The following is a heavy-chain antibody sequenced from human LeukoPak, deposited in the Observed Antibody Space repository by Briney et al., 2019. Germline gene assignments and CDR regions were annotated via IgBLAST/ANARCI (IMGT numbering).Heavy chain of an antibody. CDR3: ARDSRPPSYGMDV. D-gene: IGHD6-6*01. J-gene: IGHJ6*02. CDR1: GFSNSA. V-gene: IGHV3-23*01. CDR2: ISNTGVAT. Sequence: GGSLRLSCAASGFSNSALNWVRQAPGQGLEWISTISNTGVATYYADSVKGRFTISRDNSKNTLYLQMNSLRAEDTAVYYCARDSRPPSYGMDVWGQGTTVTVSS.